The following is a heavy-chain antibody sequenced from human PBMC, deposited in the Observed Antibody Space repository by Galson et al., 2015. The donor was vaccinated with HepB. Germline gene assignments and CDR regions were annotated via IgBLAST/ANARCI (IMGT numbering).Heavy chain of an antibody. Sequence: SLKLSCKASGYTFTKYAISWVRQAPGQGLEWMAWIGAYNGNTNYAQKVQGRVTMTTDTSTSTAYMQLRSLTSDDTAVYYCATARYSTSPPDKWGQGTLVTVSS. D-gene: IGHD6-6*01. CDR3: ATARYSTSPPDK. CDR2: IGAYNGNT. J-gene: IGHJ4*02. CDR1: GYTFTKYA. V-gene: IGHV1-18*01.